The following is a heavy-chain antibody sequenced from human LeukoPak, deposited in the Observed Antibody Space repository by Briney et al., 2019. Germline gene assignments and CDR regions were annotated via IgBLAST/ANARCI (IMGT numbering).Heavy chain of an antibody. CDR3: ARNWVADSFDF. Sequence: SDTLSLTCTASGGSISNSTYYWGWVRQPPGKGLEWIGSIFYRGSTYYTPSLKSRVTISVDTSKNQFSLKLSSVTAADTAMYFCARNWVADSFDFWGQGTMVTVSS. D-gene: IGHD6-19*01. V-gene: IGHV4-39*01. CDR2: IFYRGST. CDR1: GGSISNSTYY. J-gene: IGHJ3*01.